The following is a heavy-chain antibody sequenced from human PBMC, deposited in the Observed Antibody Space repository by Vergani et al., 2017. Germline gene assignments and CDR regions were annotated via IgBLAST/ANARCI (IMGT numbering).Heavy chain of an antibody. CDR2: ISWDGGST. D-gene: IGHD2-2*01. CDR3: AKDMGYCSSTSCSHFDY. Sequence: EVQLVESGGGLVQPGRSLRLSCAASGFTFDDYTMHWVRQAPGKGLEWVSLISWDGGSTYYADSVKGRFTISRDNSKNSLYLQMNSLRTEDTALYYCAKDMGYCSSTSCSHFDYWGQGTLVTVSS. J-gene: IGHJ4*02. CDR1: GFTFDDYT. V-gene: IGHV3-43*01.